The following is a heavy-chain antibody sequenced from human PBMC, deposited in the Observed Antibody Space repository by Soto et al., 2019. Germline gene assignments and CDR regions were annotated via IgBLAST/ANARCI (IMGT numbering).Heavy chain of an antibody. Sequence: DVQLVESGGGLAQPGRSLRLSCAASGFIFDDYAMHWVRQAPGKGLEWVSGISWQSGSIRYADSVKGRFTISRDNAKNSLYLQMNSLRVEDTALYYCAKDMFSSSSAATFDYWGQGILVTVSS. CDR1: GFIFDDYA. J-gene: IGHJ4*02. CDR3: AKDMFSSSSAATFDY. D-gene: IGHD6-6*01. CDR2: ISWQSGSI. V-gene: IGHV3-9*01.